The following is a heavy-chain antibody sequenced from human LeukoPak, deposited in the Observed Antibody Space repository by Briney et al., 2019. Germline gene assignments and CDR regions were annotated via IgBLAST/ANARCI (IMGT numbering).Heavy chain of an antibody. V-gene: IGHV4-34*01. CDR3: ARVSMTTVTTGYYFDY. D-gene: IGHD4-17*01. Sequence: SETLSLTCTVSGGSISSYYWSWIRQPPGKGLEWIGEINHSGSTNYNPSLKSRVTISVDTSKNQFSLKLSSVTAADTAVYYCARVSMTTVTTGYYFDYWGQGTLVTVSS. J-gene: IGHJ4*02. CDR2: INHSGST. CDR1: GGSISSYY.